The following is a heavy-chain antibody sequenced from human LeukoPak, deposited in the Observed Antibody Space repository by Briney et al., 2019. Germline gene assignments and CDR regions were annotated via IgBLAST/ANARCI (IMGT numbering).Heavy chain of an antibody. V-gene: IGHV1-69*13. CDR2: IIPIFGTA. CDR3: ARDGAQLGENWFDP. J-gene: IGHJ5*02. Sequence: GASVKVSCKASGGTFISYAISWVRQAPGQGLEWMGGIIPIFGTANYAQKFQGRVTFTADESTSTAYMELSSLRSEDTAVYYCARDGAQLGENWFDPWGLGTLVTVSS. CDR1: GGTFISYA. D-gene: IGHD4/OR15-4a*01.